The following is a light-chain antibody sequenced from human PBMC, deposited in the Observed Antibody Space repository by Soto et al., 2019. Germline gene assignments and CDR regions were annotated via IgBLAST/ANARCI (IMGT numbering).Light chain of an antibody. J-gene: IGKJ1*01. V-gene: IGKV1-5*03. CDR2: STS. CDR1: QTITNL. CDR3: QQNYSYLVA. Sequence: DIPMTQSPSTLSASVGDRVTITCRASQTITNLLDWYQQKPGKAPKLLIYSTSTLLSGVPSRFSGSGSGTDFTLTISSLQLDDFATYYCQQNYSYLVAFGQGTTVENK.